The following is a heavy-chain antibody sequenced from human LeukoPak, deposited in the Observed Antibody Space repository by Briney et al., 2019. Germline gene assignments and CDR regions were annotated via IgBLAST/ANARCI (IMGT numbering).Heavy chain of an antibody. D-gene: IGHD2-2*01. CDR3: ARPDSTTGY. Sequence: GGSLRLSCAASGFTFSNYSMNWVRQAPGKGLEWVSSISSTGNYIFYADSVKGRFTLSRDNAKNSLYLQMNSLRAEDTAVYYCARPDSTTGYWGQGTLVSVSS. CDR2: ISSTGNYI. V-gene: IGHV3-21*01. J-gene: IGHJ4*02. CDR1: GFTFSNYS.